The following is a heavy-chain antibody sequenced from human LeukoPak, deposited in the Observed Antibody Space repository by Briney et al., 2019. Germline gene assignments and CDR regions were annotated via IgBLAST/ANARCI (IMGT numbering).Heavy chain of an antibody. V-gene: IGHV4-34*01. Sequence: PSETLSLICAVYGGSFRGYYWSWIRQPPGKGLEWIGEINHSGSSNYNPSLKSRVTISVDTSKNQFSLKLSSVTAADTAVYYCARGIQWLRRGGFDYWGQGTLVTVSS. D-gene: IGHD5-12*01. J-gene: IGHJ4*02. CDR3: ARGIQWLRRGGFDY. CDR1: GGSFRGYY. CDR2: INHSGSS.